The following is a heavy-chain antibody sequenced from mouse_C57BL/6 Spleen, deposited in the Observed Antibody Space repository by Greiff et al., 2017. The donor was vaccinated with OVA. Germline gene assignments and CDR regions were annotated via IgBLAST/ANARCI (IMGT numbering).Heavy chain of an antibody. V-gene: IGHV1-53*01. J-gene: IGHJ2*01. CDR1: GYTFTSYW. CDR2: INPSNGGT. D-gene: IGHD4-1*01. CDR3: ARAAGMYYFDY. Sequence: VQLQQSGTELVKPGASVKLSRKASGYTFTSYWMHWVKQRPGQGLEWIGNINPSNGGTNYNEKFKSKATLTVDKSSSTAYMQLSSLTSEDSAVYYCARAAGMYYFDYWGQGTTLTVSS.